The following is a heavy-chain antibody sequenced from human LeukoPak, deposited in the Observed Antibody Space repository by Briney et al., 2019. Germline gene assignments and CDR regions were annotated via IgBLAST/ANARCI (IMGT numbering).Heavy chain of an antibody. CDR1: GFTVSSNY. D-gene: IGHD2-2*01. Sequence: PGGSLRLSCAASGFTVSSNYMRWVRQAPGKGLEWVSVIYSGGSTYYADSVKGRFTISRDNSKNTLYLQMNSLRAEDTAVYYCAKDRYCSSTSCSPDYWGQGTLVTVSS. V-gene: IGHV3-53*01. CDR2: IYSGGST. J-gene: IGHJ4*02. CDR3: AKDRYCSSTSCSPDY.